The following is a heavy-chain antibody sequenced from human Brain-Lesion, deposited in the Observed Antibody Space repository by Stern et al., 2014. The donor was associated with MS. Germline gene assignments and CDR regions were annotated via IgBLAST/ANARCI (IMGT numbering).Heavy chain of an antibody. Sequence: VQLVESGAEVKKPGASVKVSCKASGYTFTDYFMHWVRQAPGQGLEWLGWINPYSGDTKYAQKFQGWVTVTGDTSISTAYMELNSLRSDDTAVYYCARVPGGVFGGMDVWGQGTTVT. J-gene: IGHJ6*02. CDR1: GYTFTDYF. CDR2: INPYSGDT. CDR3: ARVPGGVFGGMDV. V-gene: IGHV1-2*04. D-gene: IGHD4-23*01.